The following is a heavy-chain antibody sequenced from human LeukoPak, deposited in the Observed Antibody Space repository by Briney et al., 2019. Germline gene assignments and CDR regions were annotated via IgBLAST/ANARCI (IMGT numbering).Heavy chain of an antibody. Sequence: GGSLRLSCAASGFTFSSYNMNWVRQAPGKGLEWVSSITSSSSYIYYADSVKGRFTISRDNAKNSLFLQMNSLRAADTAVYYCAKEDSSSWYSPIYYYYMDVWGKGTTVAVSS. CDR2: ITSSSSYI. V-gene: IGHV3-21*01. CDR3: AKEDSSSWYSPIYYYYMDV. CDR1: GFTFSSYN. D-gene: IGHD6-13*01. J-gene: IGHJ6*03.